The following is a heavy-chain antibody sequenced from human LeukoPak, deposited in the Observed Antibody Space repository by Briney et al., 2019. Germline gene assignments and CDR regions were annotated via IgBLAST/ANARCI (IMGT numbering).Heavy chain of an antibody. CDR3: ARGWYSYGDDY. J-gene: IGHJ4*02. CDR2: IYYSGST. Sequence: SETLSLTCTVSGGSISSYYWSWIRQPPGKGLEWIGYIYYSGSTNYNPSLKSRVTISVDTSKNQFSLKLSSVTAADTAVYYCARGWYSYGDDYWGQGTLVTVSS. V-gene: IGHV4-59*12. CDR1: GGSISSYY. D-gene: IGHD5-18*01.